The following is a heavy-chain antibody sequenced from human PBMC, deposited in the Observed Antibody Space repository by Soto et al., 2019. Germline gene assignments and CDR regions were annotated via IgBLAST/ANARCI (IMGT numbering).Heavy chain of an antibody. J-gene: IGHJ6*02. CDR2: IIPIFGTT. CDR1: GGTFSSYA. Sequence: ASVKVSCKASGGTFSSYAISWVRQAPGQGLEWMGGIIPIFGTTNYAQKFQGWVTMTADESTSTAYMELSRLRSDDTAVYYCARDPGNYGSGSYYNSFFGRADYHYYGMDFWGPGTTVTVFS. V-gene: IGHV1-69*13. D-gene: IGHD3-10*01. CDR3: ARDPGNYGSGSYYNSFFGRADYHYYGMDF.